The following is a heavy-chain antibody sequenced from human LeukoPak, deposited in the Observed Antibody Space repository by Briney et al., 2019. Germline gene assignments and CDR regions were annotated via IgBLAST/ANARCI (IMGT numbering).Heavy chain of an antibody. J-gene: IGHJ4*02. Sequence: ASVKVSCKASGYTFTSYDINWVRQATGQGLEWMGWMNPNSGNTGYAQKFQGSVTMTWNTSISTAYMELSSLRSEDTAVYYCARGRGVRNIVATISDYWGQGTLVTVSS. CDR1: GYTFTSYD. CDR3: ARGRGVRNIVATISDY. D-gene: IGHD5-12*01. CDR2: MNPNSGNT. V-gene: IGHV1-8*01.